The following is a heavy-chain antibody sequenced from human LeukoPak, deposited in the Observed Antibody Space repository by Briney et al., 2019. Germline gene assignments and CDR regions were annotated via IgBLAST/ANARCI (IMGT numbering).Heavy chain of an antibody. CDR1: GYTFTGYY. J-gene: IGHJ4*02. Sequence: GASVKVSCKASGYTFTGYYMHWVRQAPGQGLEWMGWINPNSGGTNYAQKFQGWVTMTRDTSISTAYMELSRLRSDDTAVYYCARALLCSGYYYVLDYWGQGTLVTVSS. CDR2: INPNSGGT. D-gene: IGHD3-22*01. V-gene: IGHV1-2*04. CDR3: ARALLCSGYYYVLDY.